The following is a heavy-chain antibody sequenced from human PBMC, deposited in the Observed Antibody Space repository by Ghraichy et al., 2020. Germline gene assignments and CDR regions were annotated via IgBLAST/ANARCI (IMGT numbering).Heavy chain of an antibody. CDR3: ARAKWWPDL. J-gene: IGHJ5*02. CDR2: IYDSGST. D-gene: IGHD2-15*01. CDR1: GGSVSSGSYY. V-gene: IGHV4-61*01. Sequence: SETLSLTCTVSGGSVSSGSYYWSWIRQPPGKGLEWIGYIYDSGSTNYNPSLKSRLTISVDTSKNQFSLKLSSLTAADTAVYYCARAKWWPDLWGQGTLVTVSS.